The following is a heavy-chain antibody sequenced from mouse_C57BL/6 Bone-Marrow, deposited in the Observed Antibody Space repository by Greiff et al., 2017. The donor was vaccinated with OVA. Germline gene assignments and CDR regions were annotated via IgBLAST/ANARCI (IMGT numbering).Heavy chain of an antibody. V-gene: IGHV1-69*01. J-gene: IGHJ3*01. CDR3: ARSGAY. CDR1: GYTFTSYW. Sequence: VQLQQPGAELVMPGASVKLSCKASGYTFTSYWMHWVKQRPGQGLEWIGEIDPSDSYTNYNQKFKGKSTLTVDKPSSTAYMQLSSLTSEDSAVYYCARSGAYWGQGTLVTVSA. CDR2: IDPSDSYT. D-gene: IGHD3-1*01.